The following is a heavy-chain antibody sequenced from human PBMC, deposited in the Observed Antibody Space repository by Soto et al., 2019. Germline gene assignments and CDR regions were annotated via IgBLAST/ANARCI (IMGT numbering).Heavy chain of an antibody. CDR3: ASWLKGPDIGNYYYGMDV. CDR2: IMPIFRAP. D-gene: IGHD2-15*01. Sequence: QVQLVQSGAEVKKPGSSVKVSCKASGGAFSDYAFSWVRQAPGQGLEWLGGIMPIFRAPDYAQKFQGRVTFTADEFTRTAYMEMISQRSEDTAVYYCASWLKGPDIGNYYYGMDVWGQGTTVTVS. V-gene: IGHV1-69*12. J-gene: IGHJ6*02. CDR1: GGAFSDYA.